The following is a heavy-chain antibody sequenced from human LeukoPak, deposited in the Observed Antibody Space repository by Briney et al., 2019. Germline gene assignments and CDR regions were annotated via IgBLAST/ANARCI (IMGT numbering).Heavy chain of an antibody. D-gene: IGHD4-17*01. Sequence: SVKVSCKASGYTFTGYYMHWVRQAPGQGLEWMGGIIPIFGTANYAQKFQGRVTITADESTSTAYMELSSLRSEDTAVYYCARDYGDILSDYWGQGTLVTVSS. J-gene: IGHJ4*02. CDR2: IIPIFGTA. CDR3: ARDYGDILSDY. V-gene: IGHV1-69*13. CDR1: GYTFTGYY.